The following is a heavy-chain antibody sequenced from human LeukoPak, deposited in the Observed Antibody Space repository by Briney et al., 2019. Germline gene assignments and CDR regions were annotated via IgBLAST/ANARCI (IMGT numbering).Heavy chain of an antibody. J-gene: IGHJ4*02. CDR1: GGSISSYS. V-gene: IGHV4-59*12. D-gene: IGHD5-12*01. CDR3: ARDRIVATIDYFDY. Sequence: SETLSLTCTVSGGSISSYSWSWIRQPPGNGLEWIGYIYYSGSTYYNPSLKSRVTISIDTSRNQFSLKLTSVTAADTAVYYCARDRIVATIDYFDYWGQGTLVTVSS. CDR2: IYYSGST.